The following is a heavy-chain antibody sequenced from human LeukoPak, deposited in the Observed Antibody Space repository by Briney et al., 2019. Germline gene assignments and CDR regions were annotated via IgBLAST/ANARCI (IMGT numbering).Heavy chain of an antibody. J-gene: IGHJ3*02. CDR3: ATPPRAAAGLIDAFDI. CDR1: GYTLTELS. Sequence: ASVKVSCKVSGYTLTELSMHWVRQAPGKGLEWMGGFDPEDGETIYAQKFQGRVTMTEDTSTDTAYMELSSLRSEDTAVYYCATPPRAAAGLIDAFDIWGQGTMVTVSS. V-gene: IGHV1-24*01. CDR2: FDPEDGET. D-gene: IGHD6-13*01.